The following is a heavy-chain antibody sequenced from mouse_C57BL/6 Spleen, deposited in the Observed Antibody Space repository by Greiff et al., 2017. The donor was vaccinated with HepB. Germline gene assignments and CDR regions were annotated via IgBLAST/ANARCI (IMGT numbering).Heavy chain of an antibody. V-gene: IGHV1-5*01. CDR1: GYTFTSYW. CDR2: IYPGNSDT. D-gene: IGHD2-5*01. Sequence: EVQLQQSGTVLARPGASVKMSCKTSGYTFTSYWMHWVKQRPGQGLEWIGAIYPGNSDTSYNQKFKGKAKLTAVTSASTAYMELSSLTNEDSAVYYDMYYSNYVLFAYWGQGTLVTVSA. J-gene: IGHJ3*01. CDR3: MYYSNYVLFAY.